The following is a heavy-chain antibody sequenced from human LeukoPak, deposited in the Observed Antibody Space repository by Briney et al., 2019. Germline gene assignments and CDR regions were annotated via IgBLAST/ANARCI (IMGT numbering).Heavy chain of an antibody. CDR3: ARVNYLLYYYGMDV. D-gene: IGHD4-11*01. CDR2: INHSGST. J-gene: IGHJ6*02. CDR1: GGSFSGYY. V-gene: IGHV4-34*01. Sequence: SETLSLTCAVYGGSFSGYYWSWIRQPPGKGLEWIGEINHSGSTNYNPSLKSRVTISVDTSKNQFSLKLSSVTAADTAVYYCARVNYLLYYYGMDVWGQGTTVTVSS.